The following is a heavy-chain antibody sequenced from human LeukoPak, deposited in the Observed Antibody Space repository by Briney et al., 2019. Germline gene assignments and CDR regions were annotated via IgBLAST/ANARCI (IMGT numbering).Heavy chain of an antibody. V-gene: IGHV3-7*01. Sequence: GGSLRLSCTASGFTFSSYWMNWVRQAPGKGLEWVANIKQDGSEKYYVDSVKGRFTISRDNAKNSLYLQMNSLRAEDTAVYYCARRVVPAALYYYGMDVWGQGTTVTVSS. J-gene: IGHJ6*02. CDR1: GFTFSSYW. D-gene: IGHD2-2*01. CDR3: ARRVVPAALYYYGMDV. CDR2: IKQDGSEK.